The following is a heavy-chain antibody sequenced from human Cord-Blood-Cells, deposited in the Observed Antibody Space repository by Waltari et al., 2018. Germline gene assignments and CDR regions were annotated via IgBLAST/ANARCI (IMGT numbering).Heavy chain of an antibody. CDR2: IYHSGST. J-gene: IGHJ4*02. Sequence: QVQLQESGPGLVKPSGTLSLTCAVSGGSISSSNWWSWVRQPPGKGLEWIGDIYHSGSTNSNPAIKGRVTISVDKSKNQFSLKLSSVTAADTAVYYCARAIYYDSSGYYYYFDYWGQGTLVTVSS. CDR1: GGSISSSNW. V-gene: IGHV4-4*02. D-gene: IGHD3-22*01. CDR3: ARAIYYDSSGYYYYFDY.